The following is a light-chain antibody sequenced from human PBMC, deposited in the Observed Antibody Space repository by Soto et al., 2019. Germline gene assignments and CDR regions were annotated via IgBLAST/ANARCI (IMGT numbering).Light chain of an antibody. J-gene: IGLJ2*01. CDR1: SSNLGNNY. CDR2: DNN. V-gene: IGLV1-51*01. Sequence: QSVLTQPPSVSAAPRQKVAISCSGSSSNLGNNYVSWYHRVPGSAPKLLIYDNNERPSGIPDRFSGSKSGTSATLDITGLQTGDEGDYYCGTWDSRLRVVVFGGGTKVTVL. CDR3: GTWDSRLRVVV.